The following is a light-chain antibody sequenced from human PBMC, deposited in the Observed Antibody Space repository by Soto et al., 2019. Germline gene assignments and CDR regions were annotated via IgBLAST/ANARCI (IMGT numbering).Light chain of an antibody. J-gene: IGKJ1*01. Sequence: EIVMTQAPATLPVSPGQRATLSCRASQSVSSNLAWYQQKPGQAPRLHIYGASTRATGIPARFSGSGSGTEFTLTISSLPSEDFAVYYCQQYNNWPRTFGQGTKVEIK. CDR3: QQYNNWPRT. V-gene: IGKV3-15*01. CDR1: QSVSSN. CDR2: GAS.